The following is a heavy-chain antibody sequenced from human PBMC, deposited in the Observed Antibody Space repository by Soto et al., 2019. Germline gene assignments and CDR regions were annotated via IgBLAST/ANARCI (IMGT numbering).Heavy chain of an antibody. CDR1: GYNFSNYG. CDR2: INLNNDDT. J-gene: IGHJ4*02. CDR3: ARDRSNSDY. Sequence: GASVKVSCKGFGYNFSNYGISWVRQAPGQGLEWMGWINLNNDDTNYAQNFQGRVTLTTDTSTTTVYMELRSLTSADTAVYYCARDRSNSDYWGQGTLVTSPQ. V-gene: IGHV1-18*01. D-gene: IGHD1-26*01.